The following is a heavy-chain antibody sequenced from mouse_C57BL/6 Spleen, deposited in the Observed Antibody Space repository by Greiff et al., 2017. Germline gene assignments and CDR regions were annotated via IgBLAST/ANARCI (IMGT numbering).Heavy chain of an antibody. Sequence: EVKLQESGPELVKPGASVKISCKASGYSFTDYNMNWVKQSNGKSLEWIGVINPNYGTTSYNQKFKGKATLTVDQSSSTAYMQLNSLTSEDSAVYYCARERSYSNLGFYAMDYWGQGTSVTVSS. D-gene: IGHD2-5*01. CDR2: INPNYGTT. J-gene: IGHJ4*01. V-gene: IGHV1-39*01. CDR3: ARERSYSNLGFYAMDY. CDR1: GYSFTDYN.